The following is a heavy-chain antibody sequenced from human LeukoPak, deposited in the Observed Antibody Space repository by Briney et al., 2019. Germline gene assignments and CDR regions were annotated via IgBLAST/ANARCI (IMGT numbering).Heavy chain of an antibody. V-gene: IGHV4-34*01. CDR2: INHSGST. D-gene: IGHD3-22*01. Sequence: PSETLSLTCAVYGGSFSGYYWSWIRQPPGKGLEWIGEINHSGSTNYNPSLKSRVTISVDTSKNQFSLKLSSVTAADTAVYYCASHYCYDSSGNQAAFDIWGQGTMVTVSS. J-gene: IGHJ3*02. CDR3: ASHYCYDSSGNQAAFDI. CDR1: GGSFSGYY.